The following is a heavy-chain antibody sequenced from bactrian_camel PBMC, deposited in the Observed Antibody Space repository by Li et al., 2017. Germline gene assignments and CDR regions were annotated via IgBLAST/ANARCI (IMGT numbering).Heavy chain of an antibody. Sequence: HVQLVESGGGSVQSGRSLILSCKVTGGPKLTFCMGWFRQAPGKEREGVASLYTGGGNTHYSDSVKGRFTISHDSSENTLYLQLDSLQPEDTAIYYCAAERASACGPLRLWVVPGSNLELSYWGQGTQVTVS. V-gene: IGHV3S1*01. CDR3: AAERASACGPLRLWVVPGSNLELSY. CDR2: LYTGGGNT. D-gene: IGHD5*01. J-gene: IGHJ4*01. CDR1: GGPKLTFC.